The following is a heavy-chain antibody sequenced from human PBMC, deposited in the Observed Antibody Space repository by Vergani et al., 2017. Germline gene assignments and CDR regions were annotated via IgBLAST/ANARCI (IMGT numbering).Heavy chain of an antibody. D-gene: IGHD6-13*01. CDR3: AKYGIAAAGKYYYYLMDF. CDR2: ISYDGSNK. V-gene: IGHV3-30*04. J-gene: IGHJ6*03. Sequence: QVQLVESGGGVVQPGRSLRLSCAASRFTFSSYAMHWVRQAPGKGLEWVAVISYDGSNKYYADSVKGRFTISRDNSKNTLYLQMNSLRAEDTAVYYCAKYGIAAAGKYYYYLMDFWDKGTMVTVSS. CDR1: RFTFSSYA.